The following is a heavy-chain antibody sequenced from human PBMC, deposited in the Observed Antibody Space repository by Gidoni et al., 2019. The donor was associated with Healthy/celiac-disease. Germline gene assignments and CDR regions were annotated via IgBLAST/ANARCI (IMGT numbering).Heavy chain of an antibody. CDR3: ARGVSGATRRVGDYYYYYMDV. Sequence: QVQLVQSGAEVKKPGASVKVSCKASGYTFTSYGISWVRQAPGQGLEWMGWISAYNGNTNYAQKLQGRVTMTTDTSTSTAYMELRSLRSDDTAVYYCARGVSGATRRVGDYYYYYMDVWGKGTTVTVSS. V-gene: IGHV1-18*01. CDR1: GYTFTSYG. CDR2: ISAYNGNT. D-gene: IGHD1-26*01. J-gene: IGHJ6*03.